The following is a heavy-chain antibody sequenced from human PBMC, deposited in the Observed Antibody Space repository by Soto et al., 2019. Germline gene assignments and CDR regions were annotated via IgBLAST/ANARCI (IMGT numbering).Heavy chain of an antibody. J-gene: IGHJ6*02. D-gene: IGHD3-22*01. CDR3: ARGSPGRGYFYYYGMDV. Sequence: SGGSLRLSCAASGFTFSIYWMSWVRHAPGKGLEWVANIKQDGSEKYYVDSVKGRFTISRDNAKNSLYLQMNSLRAEDTAVYYCARGSPGRGYFYYYGMDVWGQGTTVTVSS. CDR2: IKQDGSEK. V-gene: IGHV3-7*01. CDR1: GFTFSIYW.